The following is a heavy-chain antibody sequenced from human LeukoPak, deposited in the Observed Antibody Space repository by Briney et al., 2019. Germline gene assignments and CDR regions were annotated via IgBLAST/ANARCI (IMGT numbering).Heavy chain of an antibody. V-gene: IGHV4-59*11. CDR1: GGSISSHY. D-gene: IGHD1-14*01. CDR3: ARQLRVGRTLDY. Sequence: SETLCLTCTASGGSISSHYWSWIRQPPGKGLEWIGYIYYSGSTNYNPSLKSRVTISVDTSKNQFSLKLSSVTAADTAVYYCARQLRVGRTLDYWGQGTLVTVSS. CDR2: IYYSGST. J-gene: IGHJ4*02.